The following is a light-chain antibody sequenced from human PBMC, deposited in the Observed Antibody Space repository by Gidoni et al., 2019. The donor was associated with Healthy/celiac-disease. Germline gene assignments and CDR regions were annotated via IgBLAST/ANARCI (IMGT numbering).Light chain of an antibody. CDR1: QSVLYSSNNKKY. CDR3: QQYYSTPLT. V-gene: IGKV4-1*01. J-gene: IGKJ4*01. CDR2: WAS. Sequence: DIVMTQSPDSLAVSLGERATLNCKSSQSVLYSSNNKKYLAWYQQKPGQPPKLLIYWASIRESGVPDRFSGSGSGTDFTLTISSLQAEDVAVYYCQQYYSTPLTFGGGTKVEIK.